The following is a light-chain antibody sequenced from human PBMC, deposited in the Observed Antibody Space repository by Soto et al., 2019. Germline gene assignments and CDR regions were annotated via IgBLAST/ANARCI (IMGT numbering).Light chain of an antibody. Sequence: DIKMTHSPSSLSASVEDRATITCRASQGIAKSLAWYQQKPGKAPKLLIYSASTLQSGVPSRFSGSGSGTDFTLTISSLQPEDVAPYYCQQYNSYSNTFGQGTRLEIK. V-gene: IGKV1-27*01. CDR3: QQYNSYSNT. J-gene: IGKJ5*01. CDR2: SAS. CDR1: QGIAKS.